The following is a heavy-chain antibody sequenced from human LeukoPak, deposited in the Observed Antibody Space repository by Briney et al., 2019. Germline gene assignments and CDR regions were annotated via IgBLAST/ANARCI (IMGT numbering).Heavy chain of an antibody. Sequence: GGSLRLSCAASGFNFTAYGIHWVRQSPGKGLEWVAFIRNDGSGKYYADSVRGRCTISRDNSKNTLYLQMNSLRTEDTAVYYCAKDKGRYGDRPDGWGQGTLVTVSS. CDR1: GFNFTAYG. CDR2: IRNDGSGK. V-gene: IGHV3-30*02. CDR3: AKDKGRYGDRPDG. D-gene: IGHD4-17*01. J-gene: IGHJ4*02.